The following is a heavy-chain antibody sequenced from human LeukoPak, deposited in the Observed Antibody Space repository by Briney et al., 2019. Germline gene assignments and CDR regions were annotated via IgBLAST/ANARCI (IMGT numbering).Heavy chain of an antibody. D-gene: IGHD6-13*01. J-gene: IGHJ4*02. V-gene: IGHV4-61*09. CDR1: GGSISSGSYY. CDR3: ARHRQGGIYSSSWYGFDY. Sequence: SETLSLTCTVSGGSISSGSYYWSWIRQPAGKGLEWIGHIYTSGSTNYNPSLKSRVTISVDTSKNQFSLKLSSVTAADTAVYYCARHRQGGIYSSSWYGFDYWGQGTLVTISS. CDR2: IYTSGST.